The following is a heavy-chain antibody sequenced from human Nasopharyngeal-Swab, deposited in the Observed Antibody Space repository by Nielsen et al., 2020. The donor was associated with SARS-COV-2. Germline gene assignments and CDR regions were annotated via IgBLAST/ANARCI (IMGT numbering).Heavy chain of an antibody. D-gene: IGHD1-20*01. CDR2: ISSSGSTI. CDR3: ARETEYNWNGGRFDY. CDR1: GFTFSSYE. J-gene: IGHJ4*02. Sequence: GGSLRLSCAASGFTFSSYEMNWVRQAPGKGLEWVSYISSSGSTIYYADSVKGRFTISRDNAKNSLYLQMNSLRAEDTAVYYCARETEYNWNGGRFDYWGQGTLVTVSS. V-gene: IGHV3-48*03.